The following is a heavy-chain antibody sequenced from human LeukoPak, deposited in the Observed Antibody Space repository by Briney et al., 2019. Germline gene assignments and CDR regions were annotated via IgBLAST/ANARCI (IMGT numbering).Heavy chain of an antibody. CDR2: IKQDGSEK. CDR3: ARDGFGTGSN. V-gene: IGHV3-7*03. D-gene: IGHD3-16*01. CDR1: GLTFSNYW. J-gene: IGHJ4*02. Sequence: PSGGSLRLSCAASGLTFSNYWMDWVRQAPGKGLEWVANIKQDGSEKNYVDSVKGRFIISRDNAKNSLYLQMNTLRADDTAVYYCARDGFGTGSNWGQGTLVTVSS.